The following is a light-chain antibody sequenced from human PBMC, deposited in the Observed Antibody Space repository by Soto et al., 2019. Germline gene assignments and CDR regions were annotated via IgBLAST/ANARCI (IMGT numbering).Light chain of an antibody. V-gene: IGLV2-23*01. Sequence: TQPASVSGCPGQSITISCTGTSSDVGSYSLVSWNQQHPGKAPKLMIYEGSKRPSGVSNRFSGSKSGNTASLTISGLQAEDEADYYCCSYAGSSTLVFGGGTKVTVL. CDR3: CSYAGSSTLV. CDR2: EGS. J-gene: IGLJ2*01. CDR1: SSDVGSYSL.